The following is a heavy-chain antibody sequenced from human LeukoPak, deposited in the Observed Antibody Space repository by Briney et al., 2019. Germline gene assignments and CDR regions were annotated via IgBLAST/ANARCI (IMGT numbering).Heavy chain of an antibody. Sequence: GGSLRLSCAASGFTVSSNYMSWVRQAPGKGLEWVSVIYSGGSTYYADSVKGRFTISRDNSKNTLYLQMNSLRAEDTAVYYCARGLAAAGTGRNELDYWGQGSLVTVSS. D-gene: IGHD6-13*01. V-gene: IGHV3-66*01. J-gene: IGHJ4*02. CDR3: ARGLAAAGTGRNELDY. CDR2: IYSGGST. CDR1: GFTVSSNY.